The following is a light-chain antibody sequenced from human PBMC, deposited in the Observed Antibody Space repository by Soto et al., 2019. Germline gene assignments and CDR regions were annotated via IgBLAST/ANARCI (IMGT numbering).Light chain of an antibody. CDR2: EVN. CDR3: ASQTSPNMWI. V-gene: IGLV2-14*01. CDR1: SSDIGKSKY. Sequence: QSALTQPASVSGSPGQPITFPCTGTSSDIGKSKYVSWFQQVPGEAPRLIIYEVNSRPSGIPDRFSGSKSGNSASLTISGLQPEDESTYYCASQTSPNMWIFGGGTKVTVL. J-gene: IGLJ2*01.